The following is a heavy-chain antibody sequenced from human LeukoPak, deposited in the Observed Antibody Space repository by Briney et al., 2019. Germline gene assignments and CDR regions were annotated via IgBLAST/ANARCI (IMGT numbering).Heavy chain of an antibody. CDR3: VQGTRRGAITMVRGVIGKSYYFDS. D-gene: IGHD3-10*01. V-gene: IGHV3-30*02. J-gene: IGHJ4*02. CDR1: GFTFSNYG. Sequence: GGSLKLSCAPSGFTFSNYGMHWVRQAPGKGLEWVAFIPYDGTNKYHADSVKGRFTISRDNSKNTLYLQMNSLRAEDTAVYYCVQGTRRGAITMVRGVIGKSYYFDSWGQGTLVTVSS. CDR2: IPYDGTNK.